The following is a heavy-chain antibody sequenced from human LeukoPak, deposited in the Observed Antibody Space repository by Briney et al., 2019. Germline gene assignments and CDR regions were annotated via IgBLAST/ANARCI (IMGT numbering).Heavy chain of an antibody. CDR3: ARPSSGLTYYDILTGAGDFDY. CDR1: GYTFTSYY. J-gene: IGHJ4*02. V-gene: IGHV1-46*01. D-gene: IGHD3-9*01. Sequence: ASVKVSCKASGYTFTSYYMHWVRQAPGQGLEWMGIINPSGCSTSYAQKFQGRVTMTRDTSTSTVYMELSSLRSEDTAVYYCARPSSGLTYYDILTGAGDFDYWGQGTLVTVSS. CDR2: INPSGCST.